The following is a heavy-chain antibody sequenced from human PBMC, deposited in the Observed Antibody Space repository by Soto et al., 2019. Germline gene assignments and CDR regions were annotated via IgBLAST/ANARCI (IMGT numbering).Heavy chain of an antibody. CDR1: GYTFTSYG. CDR2: ISAYNGNT. V-gene: IGHV1-18*01. CDR3: ARVSLRWYVGYYYFGIDV. D-gene: IGHD6-13*01. Sequence: QVQLVQSGAEVKKPGASVKVSCKASGYTFTSYGISWVRQAPGQGLKWMGWISAYNGNTNYAQKLQGRVSMTTDTSTSTAYNELRSLRSDDTTVYYCARVSLRWYVGYYYFGIDVWGQGTTFTVS. J-gene: IGHJ6*02.